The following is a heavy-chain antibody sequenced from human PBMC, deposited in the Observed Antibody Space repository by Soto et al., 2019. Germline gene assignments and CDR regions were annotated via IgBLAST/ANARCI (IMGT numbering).Heavy chain of an antibody. D-gene: IGHD3-10*01. V-gene: IGHV3-23*01. CDR3: AKGAGSGYRPDY. CDR1: GFTLSSYA. J-gene: IGHJ4*02. Sequence: EVQLLESGGGLVQPGGSLRLSCAASGFTLSSYAMTWVRQAPGKGLEWVSDISGSGGITYYADSVRGRFTISRDNSKNRMYLQMNSLRAEDTAVYYCAKGAGSGYRPDYWGQGTLVTVSS. CDR2: ISGSGGIT.